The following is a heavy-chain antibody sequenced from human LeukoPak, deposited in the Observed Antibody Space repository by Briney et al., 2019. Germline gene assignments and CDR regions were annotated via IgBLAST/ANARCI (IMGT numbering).Heavy chain of an antibody. D-gene: IGHD5-24*01. J-gene: IGHJ3*02. CDR1: GGSISRGDYY. CDR3: ARERWLQFGDDAFDI. CDR2: IYPSGST. Sequence: SETLSLTCTVSGGSISRGDYYWTWIRQPAGKGLEWIGRIYPSGSTNYNPSLKRRVTISLDMSKKQFSLKMSSVTAADTAVYFCARERWLQFGDDAFDIWGQGTMVIVSS. V-gene: IGHV4-61*02.